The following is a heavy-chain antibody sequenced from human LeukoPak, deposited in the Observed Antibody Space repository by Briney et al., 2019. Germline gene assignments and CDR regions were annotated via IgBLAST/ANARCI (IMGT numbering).Heavy chain of an antibody. CDR2: IYYSGST. J-gene: IGHJ6*03. Sequence: PSETLSLTCTVSGGSISSSSYYWGWIRQPPGKGLEWIGSIYYSGSTYYNPSLKSRVTISVDTSKNQFSLKLSSVTAADTAVYYCARDRGWAAAGAGGNYYYYYMDVWGKGTTVTVSS. D-gene: IGHD6-13*01. V-gene: IGHV4-39*07. CDR3: ARDRGWAAAGAGGNYYYYYMDV. CDR1: GGSISSSSYY.